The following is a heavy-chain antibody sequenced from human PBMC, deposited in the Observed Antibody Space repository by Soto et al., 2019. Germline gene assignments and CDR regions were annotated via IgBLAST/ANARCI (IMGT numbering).Heavy chain of an antibody. V-gene: IGHV4-30-4*01. D-gene: IGHD6-13*01. CDR1: GGSISSGDYY. CDR2: IYYSGST. Sequence: SETLSLTCTVSGGSISSGDYYWSWIRQPPGKGLEWIGYIYYSGSTYYNPSLKSRVTISVDTSKNQFSLKLSSVTAADTAVYYGAREVEQQRGVQDDWARGTPVTVSS. J-gene: IGHJ4*02. CDR3: AREVEQQRGVQDD.